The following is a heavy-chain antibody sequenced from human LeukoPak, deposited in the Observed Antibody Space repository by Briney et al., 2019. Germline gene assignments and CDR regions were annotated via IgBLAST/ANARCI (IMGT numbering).Heavy chain of an antibody. D-gene: IGHD3-10*01. CDR1: GFTFSNYC. Sequence: GGSLRPSCAPAGFTFSNYCMSWIRQAPGKGMEWVSYISSSGSTIYYADSVKGRFTISRDNAKNSLYLQMNSLRDEDTAVYYCAYGSGSYYGFYSYYYMDVWGKGTTVTISS. CDR3: AYGSGSYYGFYSYYYMDV. V-gene: IGHV3-11*01. J-gene: IGHJ6*03. CDR2: ISSSGSTI.